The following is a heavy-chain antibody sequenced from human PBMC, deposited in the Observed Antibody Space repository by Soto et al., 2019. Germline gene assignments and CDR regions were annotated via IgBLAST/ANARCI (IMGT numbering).Heavy chain of an antibody. D-gene: IGHD6-13*01. V-gene: IGHV3-53*01. Sequence: GGSLRLSCAVSGFTFSDHSMDWVRQAPGKGLEWVSVIYSGGSTYYADSVKGRFTISRDNSENTLYLQMNSLRAEDTAVYYCARDPGSLRYYYYYGMDVWGQGTTVTVSS. CDR3: ARDPGSLRYYYYYGMDV. CDR2: IYSGGST. CDR1: GFTFSDHS. J-gene: IGHJ6*02.